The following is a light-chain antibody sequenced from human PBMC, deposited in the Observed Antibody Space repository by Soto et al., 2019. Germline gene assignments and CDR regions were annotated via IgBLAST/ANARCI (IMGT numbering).Light chain of an antibody. J-gene: IGKJ1*01. CDR1: QSVSSY. CDR2: DAS. V-gene: IGKV3-11*01. CDR3: KQLSNWPRT. Sequence: EIVLTQSPATLSLSPGERATLSCRASQSVSSYLAWYQQKPGQAPRLLIYDASNRATGIPARFSGSGSGTDFPLPITSLEPEDFAFYYCKQLSNWPRTFGKGTKV.